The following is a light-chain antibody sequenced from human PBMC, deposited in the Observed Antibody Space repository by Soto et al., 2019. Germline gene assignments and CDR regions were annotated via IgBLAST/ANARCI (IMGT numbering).Light chain of an antibody. Sequence: QSVLTQPPSASGTPRQRVTISCSGSSSNIGSNTVNWYQHLPGTAPKVLIYSNDLRPSGVPDRLSGSKSGTSASLAISGLQSEDEADYYCATWDDSLNGWVFGGGTKLTVL. V-gene: IGLV1-44*01. CDR2: SND. CDR1: SSNIGSNT. CDR3: ATWDDSLNGWV. J-gene: IGLJ3*02.